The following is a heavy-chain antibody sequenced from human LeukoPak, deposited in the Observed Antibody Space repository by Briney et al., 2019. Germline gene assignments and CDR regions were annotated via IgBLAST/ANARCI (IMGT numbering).Heavy chain of an antibody. CDR2: IYYSGST. V-gene: IGHV4-39*07. CDR3: ARTCANYYDSSGYYYVDYYYYMDV. CDR1: GGSIRSGGYY. J-gene: IGHJ6*03. D-gene: IGHD3-22*01. Sequence: SETLSLTCTVSGGSIRSGGYYWGWIRQPPGKGLEWIATIYYSGSTYSNPSLKSRVTISVDTSKNQFSLKLSSVTAADTAVYYCARTCANYYDSSGYYYVDYYYYMDVWGKGTTVTISS.